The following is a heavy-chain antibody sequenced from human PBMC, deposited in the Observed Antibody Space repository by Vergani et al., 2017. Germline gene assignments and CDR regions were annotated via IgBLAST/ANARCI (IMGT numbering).Heavy chain of an antibody. J-gene: IGHJ4*02. CDR2: ISYDGSNK. CDR1: GFTFSSYA. V-gene: IGHV3-30-3*01. CDR3: ASLPYYGSVTGYQETDY. Sequence: QVQLVESGGGVVQPGRSLSLSCAASGFTFSSYATHWVRQAPDKGLEWVAVISYDGSNKYYADSVKGRFTLSRDNSKNTLYLQMNSLRAEETAVYYCASLPYYGSVTGYQETDYWGQGSLVTVSS. D-gene: IGHD3-9*01.